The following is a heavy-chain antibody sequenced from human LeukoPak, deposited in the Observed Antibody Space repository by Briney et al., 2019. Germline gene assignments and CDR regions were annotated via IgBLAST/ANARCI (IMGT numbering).Heavy chain of an antibody. Sequence: GGSLRLSCAASGFSFSSYEMNWVRQAPGKGLEWVSYISSSGSTIYYADSVKGRFSISRDNAKNSLYLQMNRLRAEDTAVYYCARDLYGYDSSGSSPLFDYWGQGTLVTVSS. CDR3: ARDLYGYDSSGSSPLFDY. V-gene: IGHV3-48*03. CDR1: GFSFSSYE. D-gene: IGHD3-22*01. CDR2: ISSSGSTI. J-gene: IGHJ4*02.